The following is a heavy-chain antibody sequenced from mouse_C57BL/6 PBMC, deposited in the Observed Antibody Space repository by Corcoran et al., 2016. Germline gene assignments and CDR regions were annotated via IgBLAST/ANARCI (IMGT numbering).Heavy chain of an antibody. J-gene: IGHJ4*01. D-gene: IGHD6-1*01. V-gene: IGHV8-12*01. CDR2: IYWDDDK. CDR1: GFSLSTSGMG. Sequence: QVTLKESGPGILQSSQTLSLTCSFSGFSLSTSGMGVSWIRQPSGKGLEWLAHIYWDDDKRYNTSLKSRLTISKDTSRNQVFLKITSVDTAYTATYYCARRASDAMDYWGQGTSVTVSS. CDR3: ARRASDAMDY.